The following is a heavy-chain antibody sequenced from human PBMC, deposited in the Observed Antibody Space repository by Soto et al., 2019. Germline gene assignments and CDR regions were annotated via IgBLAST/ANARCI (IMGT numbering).Heavy chain of an antibody. V-gene: IGHV1-18*01. CDR2: ISAHNGNT. CDR3: ARGRYGDY. Sequence: QVHLVQSGAEVKKPGASVKVSCKGSGYAFPTYVITWVRQPPEQGLEWMGWISAHNGNTNYAQKLQGRVTVTSDTSTSTAYMELRSLRSDDTAVYYCARGRYGDYWGQGALVTVSS. CDR1: GYAFPTYV. D-gene: IGHD1-1*01. J-gene: IGHJ4*02.